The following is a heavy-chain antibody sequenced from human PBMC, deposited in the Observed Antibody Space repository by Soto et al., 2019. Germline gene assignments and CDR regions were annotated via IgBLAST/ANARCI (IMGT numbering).Heavy chain of an antibody. J-gene: IGHJ4*02. CDR2: IITLFGTS. Sequence: SVKVSCKASGGTFSSHSINWVRQAPGQGLEWMGGIITLFGTSNYAQNFQGRVTITADQSTSTAYMELNSLTSDDTAVYYCARGVNEWLANFDYWGQGTLVTVSS. CDR1: GGTFSSHS. D-gene: IGHD6-19*01. CDR3: ARGVNEWLANFDY. V-gene: IGHV1-69*13.